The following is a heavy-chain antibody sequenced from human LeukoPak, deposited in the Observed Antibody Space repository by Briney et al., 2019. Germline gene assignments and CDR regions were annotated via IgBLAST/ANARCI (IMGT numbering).Heavy chain of an antibody. V-gene: IGHV3-30-3*01. Sequence: GGSLRLSCAASGFTFSSYAMHWVRQAPGKGLEWVAVISYDGSNKYYADSVKGGFTISSDNSKTTLYLQLHSLSAEDTAVYYCARASSPGYYYFDSWGQGTLVTVSS. D-gene: IGHD6-13*01. J-gene: IGHJ4*02. CDR1: GFTFSSYA. CDR3: ARASSPGYYYFDS. CDR2: ISYDGSNK.